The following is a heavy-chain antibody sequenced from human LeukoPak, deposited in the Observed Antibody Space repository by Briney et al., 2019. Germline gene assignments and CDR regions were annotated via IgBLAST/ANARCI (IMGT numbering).Heavy chain of an antibody. D-gene: IGHD3-22*01. CDR1: GYSFTSYW. V-gene: IGHV5-10-1*01. Sequence: AGESLKISCKGSGYSFTSYWISWVRQMPGKGLEWMGRIDPSDSYTYYRPSFQGHVTISADKSISTAYLQWSSLKASDTAMYYCARHRSYDSSGYYLEAQDCWGQGTLVTVSS. CDR2: IDPSDSYT. J-gene: IGHJ4*02. CDR3: ARHRSYDSSGYYLEAQDC.